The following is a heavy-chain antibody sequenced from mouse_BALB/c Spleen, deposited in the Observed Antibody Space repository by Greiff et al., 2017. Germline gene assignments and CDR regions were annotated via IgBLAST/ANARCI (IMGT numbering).Heavy chain of an antibody. CDR1: GFTFSSFG. CDR3: ARIHYYGYFDY. Sequence: DVMLVESGGGLVQPGGSRKLSCAASGFTFSSFGMHWVRQAPEKGLEWVAYISSGSSTIYYADTVKGRFTISRDNPKNTLFLQMTSLRSEDTAMYYCARIHYYGYFDYWGQGTTLTVSS. J-gene: IGHJ2*01. D-gene: IGHD1-2*01. CDR2: ISSGSSTI. V-gene: IGHV5-17*02.